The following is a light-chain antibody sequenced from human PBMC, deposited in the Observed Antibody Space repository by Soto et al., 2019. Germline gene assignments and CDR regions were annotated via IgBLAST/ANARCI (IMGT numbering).Light chain of an antibody. CDR3: QNYDDWPPTWK. CDR1: QSVSSN. CDR2: GAS. V-gene: IGKV3-15*01. Sequence: EVVMTQSPATLSVSPGERVILSCRASQSVSSNLVWYQQKPGQAPRVLIYGASTRATGIPARCSGSGSGTERTLTLRSLQSEDFAVSYGQNYDDWPPTWKFGQGTKVDI. J-gene: IGKJ1*01.